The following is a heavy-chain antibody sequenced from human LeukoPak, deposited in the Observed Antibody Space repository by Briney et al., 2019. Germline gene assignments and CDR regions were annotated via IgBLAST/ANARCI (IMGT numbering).Heavy chain of an antibody. CDR1: GFTFSSYG. CDR3: ARGSRNDGLRYFDSNWYFDL. J-gene: IGHJ2*01. V-gene: IGHV3-30*03. Sequence: PGGSLRLSCAASGFTFSSYGMHWGRQAPGKGLGWVAVVSYDGSNKYYADSVKGRLTIPRDNSKNTLYLQMNSLRAEDTAVYYCARGSRNDGLRYFDSNWYFDLWGRGTLVTVSS. CDR2: VSYDGSNK. D-gene: IGHD3-9*01.